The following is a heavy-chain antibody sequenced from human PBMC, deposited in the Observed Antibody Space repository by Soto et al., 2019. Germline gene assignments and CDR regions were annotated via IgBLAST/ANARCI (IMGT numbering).Heavy chain of an antibody. V-gene: IGHV4-59*01. Sequence: SRISKNKGKGLEWIGYIYYSGSTNYNPSLKSRVTISVDTSKNQFSLKLSSVTAADTAVYYCARAGTTRSLGNWFDPWGQGTLVTVSS. CDR2: IYYSGST. D-gene: IGHD1-7*01. J-gene: IGHJ5*02. CDR3: ARAGTTRSLGNWFDP.